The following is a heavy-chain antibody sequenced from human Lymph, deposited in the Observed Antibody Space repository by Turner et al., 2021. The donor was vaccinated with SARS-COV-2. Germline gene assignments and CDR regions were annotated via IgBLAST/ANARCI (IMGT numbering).Heavy chain of an antibody. J-gene: IGHJ6*02. CDR2: ISYDGSNK. V-gene: IGHV3-30*04. CDR3: ARYASGGYFYYGMDV. Sequence: QVQLVESGGGVVQPGRSLRLSCAASGFTFSTYALYWVRQAPGKGLEWVAVISYDGSNKYYADSVKGRFTISRDNSKNTLYLQMNSLRAEDTAVYYCARYASGGYFYYGMDVWGQGTTVTVSS. D-gene: IGHD3-10*01. CDR1: GFTFSTYA.